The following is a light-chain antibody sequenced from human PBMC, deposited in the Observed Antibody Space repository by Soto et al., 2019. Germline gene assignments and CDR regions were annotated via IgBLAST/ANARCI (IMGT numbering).Light chain of an antibody. CDR1: SXDVGGYNY. Sequence: QSVLTQPRSVSGSPGQSVTICCTGTSXDVGGYNYVSWYQQHPGKAPKLMIYDVTKRPLGVPDRLSGSKSGNTASLIISGLQAEDEADYYCCSSAGSDFYVFGTGTRSPS. J-gene: IGLJ1*01. V-gene: IGLV2-11*01. CDR3: CSSAGSDFYV. CDR2: DVT.